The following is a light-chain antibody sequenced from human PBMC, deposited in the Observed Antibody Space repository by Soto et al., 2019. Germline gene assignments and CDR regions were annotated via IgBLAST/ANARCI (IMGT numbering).Light chain of an antibody. V-gene: IGLV2-8*01. Sequence: QSVLTQPPSASGSPGQSVTISCTGTSSDVGGYDAVSWYQQHPGKAPKLMIYEVPIRPSGEPACFSGAKSGTTASLTVLGLQDEDEADYYFSSYTGVNPAYVCGTGTKVTV. J-gene: IGLJ1*01. CDR1: SSDVGGYDA. CDR3: SSYTGVNPAYV. CDR2: EVP.